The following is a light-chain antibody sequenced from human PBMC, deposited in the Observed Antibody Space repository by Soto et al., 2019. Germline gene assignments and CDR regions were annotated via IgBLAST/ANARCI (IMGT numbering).Light chain of an antibody. V-gene: IGKV3-20*01. CDR1: QSVSSSY. J-gene: IGKJ1*01. CDR2: GAS. Sequence: EIVLTQSPGTLSLSPGERATLSCRASQSVSSSYLAWYQQKPGQAPRLLIYGASSRATGIPDRFSGSGSGTDFTLTISRLAPEDFAVYYCQQFRSSSWTFGQGTKVEIK. CDR3: QQFRSSSWT.